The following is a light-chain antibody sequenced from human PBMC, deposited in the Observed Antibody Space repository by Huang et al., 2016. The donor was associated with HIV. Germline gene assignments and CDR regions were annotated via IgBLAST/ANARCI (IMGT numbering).Light chain of an antibody. V-gene: IGKV3-11*01. CDR1: QSVSNY. CDR2: DAS. CDR3: QQRGNWPLT. J-gene: IGKJ4*01. Sequence: DIVLTQSPATLSLSPGERATLPCWASQSVSNYLAWYQQKRGQAPRLLIYDASNRAPGVPARFSGSGSGTDFTLIISSLEPEDFAVYYCQQRGNWPLTFGGGTKVEIK.